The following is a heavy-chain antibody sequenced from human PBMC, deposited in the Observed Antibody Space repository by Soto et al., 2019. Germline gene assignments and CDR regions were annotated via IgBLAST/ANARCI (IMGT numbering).Heavy chain of an antibody. CDR3: ARHRGYYYYYGMDV. V-gene: IGHV4-39*01. J-gene: IGHJ6*02. CDR2: IYYSGST. Sequence: SETLSITCTVSGGSISSSSYYWGWIRQPPGKGLERIGSIYYSGSTYYNPSLKSRVTISVDTSKNQFSLKLSSVTAADTAVYYCARHRGYYYYYGMDVWGQGTTVT. D-gene: IGHD3-10*01. CDR1: GGSISSSSYY.